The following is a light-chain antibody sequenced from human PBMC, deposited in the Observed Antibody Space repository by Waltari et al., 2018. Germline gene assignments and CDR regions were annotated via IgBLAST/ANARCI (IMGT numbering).Light chain of an antibody. CDR3: QQYRTNPWT. J-gene: IGKJ1*01. Sequence: DLQLTQSPSTLSASVGDRVPLTCRASQSINSWLAWYQQKPGIAPKLLIYKASSLESGVPSRFSGSGSGTEFTLTISSLQPDDLATYYCQQYRTNPWTFGQGTKVEIE. V-gene: IGKV1-5*03. CDR2: KAS. CDR1: QSINSW.